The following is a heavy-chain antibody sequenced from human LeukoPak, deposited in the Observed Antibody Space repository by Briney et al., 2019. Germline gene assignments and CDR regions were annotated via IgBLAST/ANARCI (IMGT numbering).Heavy chain of an antibody. CDR1: GGSISSYY. Sequence: ASETLSLTCTVSGGSISSYYWSWIRQPPGKGLEWIGYIFYSGSTYYNPSLKSRVTISVDTSKNQFSLKLSSVTAADTAVYYCASRYGSGSYPSYWGQGTLVTVSS. J-gene: IGHJ4*02. CDR2: IFYSGST. V-gene: IGHV4-59*06. D-gene: IGHD3-10*01. CDR3: ASRYGSGSYPSY.